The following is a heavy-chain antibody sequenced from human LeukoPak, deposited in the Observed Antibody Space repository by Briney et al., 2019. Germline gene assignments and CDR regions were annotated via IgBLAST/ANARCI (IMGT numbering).Heavy chain of an antibody. V-gene: IGHV3-23*01. Sequence: GGSLRLSCAASGFTFSSYAMHWVRQVPGKGLEWVSGISSSGDNTYYADFVKGRFTISRDNHKNTLHLQMNGLRADDTAIYYCAKEGGYSSTWYWGQGALVTVSS. D-gene: IGHD6-13*01. CDR1: GFTFSSYA. CDR2: ISSSGDNT. CDR3: AKEGGYSSTWY. J-gene: IGHJ4*02.